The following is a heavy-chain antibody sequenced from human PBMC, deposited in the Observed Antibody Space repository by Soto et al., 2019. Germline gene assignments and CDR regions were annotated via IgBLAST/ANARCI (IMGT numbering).Heavy chain of an antibody. CDR2: IYYSGST. J-gene: IGHJ4*02. CDR3: ARLYGGYFDY. D-gene: IGHD3-16*01. CDR1: GGSISSYY. V-gene: IGHV4-59*08. Sequence: PSETLSLTCTVSGGSISSYYWSWIRQPPWKGLEWIGYIYYSGSTNYNPSLKSRVTTSVDTSKNQFSLKLSSVTAADTAVYYCARLYGGYFDYWGQGTLVTVSS.